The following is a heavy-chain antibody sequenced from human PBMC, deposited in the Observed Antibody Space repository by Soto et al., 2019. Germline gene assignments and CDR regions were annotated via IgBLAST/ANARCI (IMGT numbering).Heavy chain of an antibody. CDR2: VYDSGST. Sequence: PSETLSLTCTVSGGSINSYYWSWIRQPPGKGLEWIAYVYDSGSTNYNPSLRSRLTMSVDTSKNQFSLNLNSVTAADMAVYFCARGYSSNWFRLDYWGQGIPVTVSS. V-gene: IGHV4-59*01. D-gene: IGHD6-13*01. CDR1: GGSINSYY. J-gene: IGHJ4*02. CDR3: ARGYSSNWFRLDY.